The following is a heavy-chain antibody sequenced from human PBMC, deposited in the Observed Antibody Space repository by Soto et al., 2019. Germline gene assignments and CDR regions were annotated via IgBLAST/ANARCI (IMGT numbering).Heavy chain of an antibody. J-gene: IGHJ3*02. Sequence: ASVKVSCKASGGTFSSYAISWVRQAPGQGLEWMGRIIPILGIANYAQKFQGRVTITADKSTSTAYMELSSLRSEDTAVYYCARDLDDLRSHQYDAFDIWGQGTMVTVSS. CDR3: ARDLDDLRSHQYDAFDI. D-gene: IGHD4-17*01. CDR1: GGTFSSYA. V-gene: IGHV1-69*04. CDR2: IIPILGIA.